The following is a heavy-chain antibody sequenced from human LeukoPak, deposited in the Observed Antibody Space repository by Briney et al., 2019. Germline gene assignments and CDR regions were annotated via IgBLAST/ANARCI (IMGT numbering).Heavy chain of an antibody. J-gene: IGHJ4*02. CDR2: INPSGGST. Sequence: ASVKVSCKASGYTFTSYAINWVRQAPGQGLEWMGIINPSGGSTSYAQKFQGRVTMTRDTSTSTVYMELSSLRSEDTAVYYCARDGYSGYDYVIWGQGTLVTVSS. CDR1: GYTFTSYA. CDR3: ARDGYSGYDYVI. V-gene: IGHV1-46*01. D-gene: IGHD5-12*01.